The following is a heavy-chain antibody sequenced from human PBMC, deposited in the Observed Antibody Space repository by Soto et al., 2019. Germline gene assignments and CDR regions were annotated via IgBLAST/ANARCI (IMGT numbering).Heavy chain of an antibody. D-gene: IGHD3-9*01. J-gene: IGHJ6*02. Sequence: PSETLSLTCTVSGGSISSSSYSMNWVRQAPGKGLEWVSYISSSSSTIYYADSVKGRFTISRDNAKNSLYLQMNSLRAEDTAVYYCARDAISNYDILTGYYYGMDVWGQGTTVTVSS. V-gene: IGHV3-48*01. CDR3: ARDAISNYDILTGYYYGMDV. CDR1: GGSISSSSYS. CDR2: ISSSSSTI.